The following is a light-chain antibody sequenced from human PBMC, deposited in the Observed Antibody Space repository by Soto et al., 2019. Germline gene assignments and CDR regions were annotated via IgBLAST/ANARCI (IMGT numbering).Light chain of an antibody. V-gene: IGKV1-17*01. CDR3: QQYNDWPRT. CDR2: AAS. J-gene: IGKJ1*01. CDR1: QGIIND. Sequence: DIHMTHSPSSLSASLGDRFTINCRASQGIINDLGWYQQKPGKAPNRLIYAASTLQSGVPSRFSGSGSGTEFTLTISSLQSEDFAVYYCQQYNDWPRTFGQGTQVDIK.